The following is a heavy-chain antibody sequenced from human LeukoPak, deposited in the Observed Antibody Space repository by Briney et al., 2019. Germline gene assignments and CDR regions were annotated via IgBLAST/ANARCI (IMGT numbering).Heavy chain of an antibody. V-gene: IGHV1-2*02. J-gene: IGHJ5*02. D-gene: IGHD1-26*01. CDR2: INPNSGDT. CDR3: ARGPEWELLPSWFDP. CDR1: GYIFTGYY. Sequence: GASVKVSCKASGYIFTGYYMHWVRQAPGQGLEWMGWINPNSGDTNYAQKFQGRVTMTRDTSISTAYMELSRLRSDDTAMYYCARGPEWELLPSWFDPWGQGTLVTVSS.